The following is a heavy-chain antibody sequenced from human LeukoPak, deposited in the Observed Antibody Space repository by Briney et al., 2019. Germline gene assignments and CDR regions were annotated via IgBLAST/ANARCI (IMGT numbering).Heavy chain of an antibody. V-gene: IGHV4-39*01. D-gene: IGHD3-22*01. CDR3: ARRSGDSSGYYYVFWFDP. J-gene: IGHJ5*02. Sequence: SETLSLTCTVSGGSISSSSYYWGWIRQPPGKGLEWIGSIYYSGSTYYNPSLKSRVTISVDTSKNQFSLKLSSVTAADTAEYYCARRSGDSSGYYYVFWFDPWGQGTLVTVSS. CDR2: IYYSGST. CDR1: GGSISSSSYY.